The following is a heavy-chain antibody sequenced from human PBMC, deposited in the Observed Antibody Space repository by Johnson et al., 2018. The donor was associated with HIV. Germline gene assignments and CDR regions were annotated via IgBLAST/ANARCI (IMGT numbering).Heavy chain of an antibody. V-gene: IGHV3-30-3*01. CDR1: GFTFSNYA. CDR3: ASREVGAKSEHAFDI. CDR2: ISYDGSNK. Sequence: QMMLVESGGGVVQPGRSLRLSCPASGFTFSNYAMHWVRQAPGKGLEWVAVISYDGSNKYYADSVKVRFTISRDNSKNTLYLQMNSLRAEDTAVYYCASREVGAKSEHAFDIWGQGTMVSVSS. J-gene: IGHJ3*02. D-gene: IGHD1-26*01.